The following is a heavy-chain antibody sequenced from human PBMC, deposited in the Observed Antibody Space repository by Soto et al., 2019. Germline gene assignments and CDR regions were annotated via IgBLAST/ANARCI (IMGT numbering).Heavy chain of an antibody. V-gene: IGHV1-69*12. CDR2: IIPIFGTA. CDR3: ASAAAAGDYYYGMDV. CDR1: GGTFSSYA. Sequence: QVQLVQSGAEVKKPGSSVKVSCKASGGTFSSYAISWVRQAPGQGLEWMGGIIPIFGTAKYAQKFQGRVTSTAVVSTSTAYMERSSLRSEDTAVYYGASAAAAGDYYYGMDVWGRGSTVSVSS. D-gene: IGHD6-13*01. J-gene: IGHJ6*02.